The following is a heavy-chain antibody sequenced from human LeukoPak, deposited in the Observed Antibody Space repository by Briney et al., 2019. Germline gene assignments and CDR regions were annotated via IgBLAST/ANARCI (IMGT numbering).Heavy chain of an antibody. CDR1: GYTLTDYY. CDR2: INPKSGGT. CDR3: ARDRGELHLDY. Sequence: ASVKVSCKASGYTLTDYYMHWVRQAPGQGLEWMGRINPKSGGTNYAQKFQGRVTMTRDTSISTVYMELSRLRSDDTAVYYCARDRGELHLDYWGQGTLVTVSS. D-gene: IGHD1-26*01. J-gene: IGHJ4*02. V-gene: IGHV1-2*06.